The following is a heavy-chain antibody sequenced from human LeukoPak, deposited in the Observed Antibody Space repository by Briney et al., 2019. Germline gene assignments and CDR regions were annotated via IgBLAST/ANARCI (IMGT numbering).Heavy chain of an antibody. V-gene: IGHV3-11*01. CDR3: ARDMQYYDSSGPEDY. Sequence: GGSLRLSCAASGFTFSDYYMSWIRRAPGKGLEWVSYISSSGSTIYYADSVKGRFTISRDNAKNSLYLQMNSLRAEDTAVYYCARDMQYYDSSGPEDYWGQGTLVTVSS. D-gene: IGHD3-22*01. CDR1: GFTFSDYY. CDR2: ISSSGSTI. J-gene: IGHJ4*02.